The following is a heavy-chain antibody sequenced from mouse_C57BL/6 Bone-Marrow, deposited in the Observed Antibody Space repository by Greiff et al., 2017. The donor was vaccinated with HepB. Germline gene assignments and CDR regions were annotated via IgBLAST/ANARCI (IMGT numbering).Heavy chain of an antibody. CDR3: ATYYDYDLYYAMDY. CDR2: IDPANGNT. CDR1: GFNIKNTY. V-gene: IGHV14-3*01. J-gene: IGHJ4*01. Sequence: EVKLQQSVAELVRPGASVKLSCTASGFNIKNTYMHWVKQRPEQGLEWIGRIDPANGNTKYAPKFPGKATIPADTSSNTTYLQLSSLTSEDTAIYYCATYYDYDLYYAMDYWGQGTSVTVSS. D-gene: IGHD2-4*01.